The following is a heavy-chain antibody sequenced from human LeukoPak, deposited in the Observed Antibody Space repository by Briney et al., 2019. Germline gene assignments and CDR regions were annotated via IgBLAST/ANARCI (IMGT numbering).Heavy chain of an antibody. J-gene: IGHJ4*02. CDR1: GFTFSSYS. CDR3: ARALVRGGYFDY. V-gene: IGHV3-21*01. Sequence: PGGSLRLSCAASGFTFSSYSMNWVRQAPGKGLEWVSSISSSSSYIYYADSVKGRFTISRDNAKNSLYLQMNSLRAEDTAAYYCARALVRGGYFDYWGQGTLVTVSS. CDR2: ISSSSSYI. D-gene: IGHD3-10*01.